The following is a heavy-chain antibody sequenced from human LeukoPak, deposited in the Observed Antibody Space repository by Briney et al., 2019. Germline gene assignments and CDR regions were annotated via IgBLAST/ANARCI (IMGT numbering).Heavy chain of an antibody. CDR1: GFTFSSYW. J-gene: IGHJ4*02. D-gene: IGHD1-26*01. CDR2: IKQDGSEK. V-gene: IGHV3-7*01. Sequence: GGSLRLSCAASGFTFSSYWMSWVRQAPGKGLEWVANIKQDGSEKYYVDSVKGRFTIFRDNVKDSLYLQMNSLSAEDTAVYYCARDNYLVGATDYFDYWGQGTLVTVPS. CDR3: ARDNYLVGATDYFDY.